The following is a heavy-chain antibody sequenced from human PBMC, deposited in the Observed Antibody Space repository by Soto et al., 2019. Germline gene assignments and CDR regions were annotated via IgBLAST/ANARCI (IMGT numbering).Heavy chain of an antibody. J-gene: IGHJ4*02. CDR1: GFTFSSYG. CDR2: ISYDGSNK. D-gene: IGHD3-22*01. Sequence: GGSLRLSCAASGFTFSSYGMHWVRQAPGKGLEWVAVISYDGSNKYYADSVKGRFTISRDNSKNTLYLQMNSLRAEDTAVYYCAKVFSIYYDSSGYYYDYWGQGTLVTVSS. V-gene: IGHV3-30*18. CDR3: AKVFSIYYDSSGYYYDY.